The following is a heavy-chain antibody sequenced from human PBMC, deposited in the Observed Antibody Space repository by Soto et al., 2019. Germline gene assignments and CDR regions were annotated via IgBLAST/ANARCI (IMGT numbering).Heavy chain of an antibody. J-gene: IGHJ2*01. D-gene: IGHD2-15*01. CDR3: AKTRWYWYFDL. V-gene: IGHV3-23*01. CDR1: GFTFSSYA. CDR2: IGGTGSPT. Sequence: EEHLLESGGGLVQPGGSLRLACAASGFTFSSYAMTWVRQAPGKGLEWVSGIGGTGSPTHYADSVKGRFTVSRDNSKKTLYLHMNSLRSEDTAVYYCAKTRWYWYFDLWGRGTLVTVSS.